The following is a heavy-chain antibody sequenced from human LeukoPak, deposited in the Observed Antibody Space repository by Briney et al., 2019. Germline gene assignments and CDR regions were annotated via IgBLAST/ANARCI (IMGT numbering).Heavy chain of an antibody. CDR3: ARVVSRINGLREGYFDY. Sequence: PSETLSLTCAVYGGSFSDYYWNWIRQPPGKGLEWIGEINHSGSTNHNPSLKSRVTISVDTSKNQFSLKLSSVTAADTAVYYCARVVSRINGLREGYFDYWGQGTLVTVSS. D-gene: IGHD6-13*01. CDR2: INHSGST. J-gene: IGHJ4*02. CDR1: GGSFSDYY. V-gene: IGHV4-34*01.